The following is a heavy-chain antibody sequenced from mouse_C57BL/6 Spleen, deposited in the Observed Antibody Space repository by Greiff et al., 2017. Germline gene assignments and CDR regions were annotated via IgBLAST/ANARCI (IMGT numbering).Heavy chain of an antibody. CDR2: INPGSGGT. J-gene: IGHJ4*01. CDR1: GYAFTNYL. V-gene: IGHV1-54*01. D-gene: IGHD1-1*01. CDR3: ARTGLLRDAMDY. Sequence: VKLQESGAELVRPGTSVKVSCKASGYAFTNYLIEWVKQRPGQGLEWIGVINPGSGGTNYNEKFKGKATLTADKSSSTAYMQLSSLTSEDSAVYFCARTGLLRDAMDYWGQGTSVTVSS.